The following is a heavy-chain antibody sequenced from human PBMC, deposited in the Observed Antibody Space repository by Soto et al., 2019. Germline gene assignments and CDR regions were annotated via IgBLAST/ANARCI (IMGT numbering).Heavy chain of an antibody. V-gene: IGHV4-59*08. CDR2: LYYNGNT. D-gene: IGHD2-15*01. CDR3: TRVRGVVLNLFDP. CDR1: GGSISSDY. J-gene: IGHJ5*02. Sequence: ETLSLSCRVSGGSISSDYWSWIRQPPGKGLEWIGYLYYNGNTNYNPSLKSRVTISGDTSKNQFSLKLSSVTAADTAVYYCTRVRGVVLNLFDPWGQGTLVTVSS.